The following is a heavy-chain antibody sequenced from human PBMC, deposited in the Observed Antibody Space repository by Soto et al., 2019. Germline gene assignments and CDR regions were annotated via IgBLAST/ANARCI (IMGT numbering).Heavy chain of an antibody. J-gene: IGHJ4*02. CDR2: ISSTTNYI. CDR1: GFTFTRYS. CDR3: ARESEDLTSNFDY. V-gene: IGHV3-21*06. Sequence: GSLRLSCAASGFTFTRYSMNWVRQAPGKGLERVSSISSTTNYIYYGDSMKGRFTIAIDNAKNSLYLEMNSLRAENTAVYYCARESEDLTSNFDYWGQGTLVTVSS.